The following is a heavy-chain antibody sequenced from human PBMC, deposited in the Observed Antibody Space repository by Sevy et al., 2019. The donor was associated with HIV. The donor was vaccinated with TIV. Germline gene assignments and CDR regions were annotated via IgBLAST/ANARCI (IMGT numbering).Heavy chain of an antibody. J-gene: IGHJ4*02. CDR3: ARGGNRYNWNADYFDY. Sequence: ASVKVSCKASGYTFTSYGISWVRQAPGQGLEWMGWISAYNGNTNYAQKLQGRVTMTTDTCTSTAYMELRSLRSDDTAVYYCARGGNRYNWNADYFDYWGQGTLVTVSS. D-gene: IGHD1-1*01. CDR2: ISAYNGNT. CDR1: GYTFTSYG. V-gene: IGHV1-18*01.